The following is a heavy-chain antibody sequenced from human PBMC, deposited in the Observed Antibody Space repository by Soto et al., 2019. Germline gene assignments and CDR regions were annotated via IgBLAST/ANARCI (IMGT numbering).Heavy chain of an antibody. CDR1: GFTFSSYS. J-gene: IGHJ4*02. Sequence: EVQLVESGGGLVKPGGSLRLSCAASGFTFSSYSMNWVRQAPGKGLEWVSSISSSSSYIYYADSVKGRFTISRDNAQNSLYLQMNSLRAEDTAVYYCARALLIRGVITKYYFDYWGQGTLVTVSS. V-gene: IGHV3-21*01. CDR3: ARALLIRGVITKYYFDY. D-gene: IGHD3-10*01. CDR2: ISSSSSYI.